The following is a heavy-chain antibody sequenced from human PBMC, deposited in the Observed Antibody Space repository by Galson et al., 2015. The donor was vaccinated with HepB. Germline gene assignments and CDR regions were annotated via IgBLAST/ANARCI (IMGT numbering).Heavy chain of an antibody. Sequence: SVKVSCKASGYPFTMYGVSWVRQAPGQGLEWMGWISTAGGNTNYAQKVQDRVTMTTDTSTNTVYLEPRNLRSDDTAVYYCAREGRFIGPRSSTYYFFDHWARGPWSPFPQ. J-gene: IGHJ4*02. CDR3: AREGRFIGPRSSTYYFFDH. CDR2: ISTAGGNT. CDR1: GYPFTMYG. D-gene: IGHD2-2*01. V-gene: IGHV1-18*01.